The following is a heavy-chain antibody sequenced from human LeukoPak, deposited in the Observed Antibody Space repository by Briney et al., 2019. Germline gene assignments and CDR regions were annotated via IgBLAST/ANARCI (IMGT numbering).Heavy chain of an antibody. CDR1: GFTVSINY. D-gene: IGHD6-13*01. CDR2: IYSGGST. J-gene: IGHJ3*02. Sequence: GGSLRLSCAASGFTVSINYMSWVRQAPGKGLEWVSVIYSGGSTYYADSVKGRFTISRDNSKNTLYLQMNSLRAEDTAVYYCAKDSSSWSLNAFDIWGQGTMVTVSS. V-gene: IGHV3-53*01. CDR3: AKDSSSWSLNAFDI.